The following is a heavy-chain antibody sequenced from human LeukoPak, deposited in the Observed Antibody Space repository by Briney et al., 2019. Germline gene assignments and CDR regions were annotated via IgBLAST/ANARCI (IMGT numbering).Heavy chain of an antibody. J-gene: IGHJ6*02. CDR2: ISSNGGST. CDR3: VKGVYWAVYCSSTSCYDMDV. Sequence: GGSLRLSCSASGFTFSSYAMHWVRQAPGKGLEYVSAISSNGGSTYYADSVKGRFTISRDNSKNTLYLQMSSLRAEDTAVYYCVKGVYWAVYCSSTSCYDMDVWGQGTTVTVSS. CDR1: GFTFSSYA. V-gene: IGHV3-64D*06. D-gene: IGHD2-2*01.